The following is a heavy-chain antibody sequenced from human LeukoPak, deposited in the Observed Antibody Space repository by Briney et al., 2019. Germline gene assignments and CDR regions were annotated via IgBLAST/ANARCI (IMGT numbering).Heavy chain of an antibody. CDR2: IRSKAYGGTT. Sequence: PGGSLRLSCTASGFTFGDYAMSWVRQAPGKGLEWVGFIRSKAYGGTTEYAASVKGRFTISRDDSKSIACLQMNSLKTEDTAVYYCTRDGRPHCGGDCYLSSDYWGQGTLVTVSS. CDR3: TRDGRPHCGGDCYLSSDY. J-gene: IGHJ4*02. D-gene: IGHD2-21*02. V-gene: IGHV3-49*04. CDR1: GFTFGDYA.